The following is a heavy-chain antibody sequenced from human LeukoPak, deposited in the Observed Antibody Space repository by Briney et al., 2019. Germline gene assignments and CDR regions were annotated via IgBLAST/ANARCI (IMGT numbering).Heavy chain of an antibody. J-gene: IGHJ4*02. Sequence: GGSLRLSCAASGFTFSSYAMSWVPQAPGKGREGVSAISGSGGSTYYADSVKGRFTNSRDNSKNTLYLQMNSLRAEDTAVYYCAKDAVAGYSSGWYVLWGQGPLVTVYS. V-gene: IGHV3-23*01. D-gene: IGHD6-19*01. CDR3: AKDAVAGYSSGWYVL. CDR2: ISGSGGST. CDR1: GFTFSSYA.